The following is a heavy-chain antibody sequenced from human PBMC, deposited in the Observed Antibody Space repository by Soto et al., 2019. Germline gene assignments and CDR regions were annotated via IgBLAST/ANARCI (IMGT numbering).Heavy chain of an antibody. CDR3: ARHGYYSSWFSGWFDP. CDR2: IYPGDSDT. Sequence: PGESLTISCKGSGYSFTSYWIGWVRQMPGRGLEWMGIIYPGDSDTRHSPSLQGQVTISADKSISTAYLQWSSLKASDTALYYCARHGYYSSWFSGWFDPWGQGTLVTVSS. V-gene: IGHV5-51*01. D-gene: IGHD6-13*01. CDR1: GYSFTSYW. J-gene: IGHJ5*02.